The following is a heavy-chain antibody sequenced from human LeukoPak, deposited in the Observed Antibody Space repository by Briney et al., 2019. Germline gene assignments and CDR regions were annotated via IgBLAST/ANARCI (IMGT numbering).Heavy chain of an antibody. V-gene: IGHV4-59*11. J-gene: IGHJ5*02. CDR2: TYYSGSP. Sequence: SETLSLTCSVSGGSMSSQYWSWIRQPPGMRLEWIGYTYYSGSPNNNPSLKSRVTISVDTSKNQFSLKLSSVTAADTAVYYCARAKYYYDSSAPNWFDPWGQGTLVTVSS. CDR3: ARAKYYYDSSAPNWFDP. CDR1: GGSMSSQY. D-gene: IGHD3-22*01.